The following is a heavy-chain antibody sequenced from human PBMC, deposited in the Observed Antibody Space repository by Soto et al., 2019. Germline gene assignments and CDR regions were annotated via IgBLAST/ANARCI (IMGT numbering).Heavy chain of an antibody. CDR1: KFLLSTSGVG. J-gene: IGHJ4*02. Sequence: QITLKESGPTLVKPTETLTLTCSFSKFLLSTSGVGVGWIRQPPGKALEWLALVLWNDDKRYSPSLRSRLTITKDTSKNQVVLTMTNMDPVDTATFYCARLYDYVWGTYREGYFDFWGQGILVTVSS. D-gene: IGHD3-16*02. CDR2: VLWNDDK. CDR3: ARLYDYVWGTYREGYFDF. V-gene: IGHV2-5*01.